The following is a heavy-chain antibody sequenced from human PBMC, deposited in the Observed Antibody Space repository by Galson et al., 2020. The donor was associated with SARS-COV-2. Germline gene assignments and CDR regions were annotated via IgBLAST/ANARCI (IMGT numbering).Heavy chain of an antibody. CDR2: ISYDGSNK. CDR3: ARDFRQGLLNYFDY. CDR1: GFTFSSYA. D-gene: IGHD6-19*01. V-gene: IGHV3-30*04. Sequence: GESLKISCAASGFTFSSYAMHWVRQAPGKGLEWVAVISYDGSNKYYADSVKGRFTISRDNSKNTLYLQMNSLRAEDTAVYYCARDFRQGLLNYFDYWGQGTLVTVSS. J-gene: IGHJ4*02.